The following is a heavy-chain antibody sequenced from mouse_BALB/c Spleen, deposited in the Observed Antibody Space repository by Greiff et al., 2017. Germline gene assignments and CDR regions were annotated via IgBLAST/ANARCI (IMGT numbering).Heavy chain of an antibody. CDR3: ARWGYDYGAMDY. Sequence: EVKLMESGGGLVQPGGSRKLSCAASGFTFSSFGMHWVRQAPEKGLEWVAYISSGSSTIYYADTVKGRFTISRDNPKNTLFLQMTSLRSEDTAMYYCARWGYDYGAMDYWGQGTSVTVSS. J-gene: IGHJ4*01. CDR2: ISSGSSTI. D-gene: IGHD2-4*01. CDR1: GFTFSSFG. V-gene: IGHV5-17*02.